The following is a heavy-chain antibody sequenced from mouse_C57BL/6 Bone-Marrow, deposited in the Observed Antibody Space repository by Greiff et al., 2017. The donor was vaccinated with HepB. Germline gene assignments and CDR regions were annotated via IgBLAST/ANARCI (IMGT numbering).Heavy chain of an antibody. V-gene: IGHV5-9*01. D-gene: IGHD2-4*01. Sequence: EVQLVESGGGLVKPGGSLKLSCAASGFTFSSYTMSWVRQTPEKRLEWVATISGGGGNTYYPDSVKGRFTISRDNAKNTLYLQMSSLRSEDTALYYCARHHYDYDGYAMDYWGQGTSVTVSS. CDR3: ARHHYDYDGYAMDY. J-gene: IGHJ4*01. CDR1: GFTFSSYT. CDR2: ISGGGGNT.